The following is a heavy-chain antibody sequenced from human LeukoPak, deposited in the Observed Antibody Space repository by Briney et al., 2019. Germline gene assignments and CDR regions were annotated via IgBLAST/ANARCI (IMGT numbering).Heavy chain of an antibody. CDR2: IKQDGSEK. CDR3: ARHLYGDYDFDY. V-gene: IGHV3-7*01. Sequence: PGGSLRLSCAASGFTFSSYWMSWVRQAPGKGREWVANIKQDGSEKYYVDSVKGRFTISRDNAKNSLYLQMNSLRAEDTAVCYCARHLYGDYDFDYWGQGTLVTVSS. D-gene: IGHD4-17*01. J-gene: IGHJ4*02. CDR1: GFTFSSYW.